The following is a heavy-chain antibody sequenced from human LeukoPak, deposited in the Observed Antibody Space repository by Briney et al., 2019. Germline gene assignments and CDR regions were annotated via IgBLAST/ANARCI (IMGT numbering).Heavy chain of an antibody. D-gene: IGHD3-10*01. V-gene: IGHV4-59*11. CDR2: IYYSGST. Sequence: SETLSLTCTVSGGSISSHYWSWIRQPPGKGLEWIGYIYYSGSTNYNPSLKSRVTISVDTSKNQFSLKLSSVTAADTAVYYCAKLNYDGSGNFDYWGQGTLVTVSS. CDR1: GGSISSHY. CDR3: AKLNYDGSGNFDY. J-gene: IGHJ4*02.